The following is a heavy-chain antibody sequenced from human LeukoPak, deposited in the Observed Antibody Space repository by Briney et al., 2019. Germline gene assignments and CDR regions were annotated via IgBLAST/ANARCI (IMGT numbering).Heavy chain of an antibody. CDR1: GYTFTSYG. CDR3: ARDLYRVIYYYGSGSYGDY. J-gene: IGHJ4*02. CDR2: ISAYNGNT. V-gene: IGHV1-18*01. D-gene: IGHD3-10*01. Sequence: ASVKVSCKASGYTFTSYGISWVRQAPGQGLEWMGWISAYNGNTNYAQKLQGRVTMTTDTSTSTAYMELRSLRSDDTAVYYCARDLYRVIYYYGSGSYGDYWGQGTLVTVSS.